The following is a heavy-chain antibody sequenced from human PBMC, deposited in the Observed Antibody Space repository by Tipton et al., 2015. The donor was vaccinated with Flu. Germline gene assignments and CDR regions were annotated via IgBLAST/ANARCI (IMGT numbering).Heavy chain of an antibody. D-gene: IGHD5-18*01. CDR3: ARDHAPRYSYGYYYYGMDV. CDR1: GFTFSDYY. V-gene: IGHV3-11*01. CDR2: ISSSGSTI. J-gene: IGHJ6*02. Sequence: LSLTCAASGFTFSDYYMSWIRQAPGKGLEWVSYISSSGSTIYYADSVKGRFTISRDNAKNSLYLQMNSLRAEDTAVYYCARDHAPRYSYGYYYYGMDVWGQGTTATVSS.